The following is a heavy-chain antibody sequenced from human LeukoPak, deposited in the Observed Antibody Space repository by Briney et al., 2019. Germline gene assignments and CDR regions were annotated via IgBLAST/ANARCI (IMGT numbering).Heavy chain of an antibody. Sequence: ASVKVSCKASGYTFTSYDINWVRQATGQGLEWMGWMNPNSGNTGYAQKFQGRVTMTRNTSISTAYMELSGLRVADTAVYYCTKVRTFAVAGTFDYWGQGSLVTVSS. CDR1: GYTFTSYD. D-gene: IGHD6-19*01. J-gene: IGHJ4*02. V-gene: IGHV1-8*01. CDR3: TKVRTFAVAGTFDY. CDR2: MNPNSGNT.